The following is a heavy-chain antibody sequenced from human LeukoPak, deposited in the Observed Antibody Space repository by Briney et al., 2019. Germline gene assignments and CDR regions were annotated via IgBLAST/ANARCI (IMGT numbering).Heavy chain of an antibody. CDR1: GFTFSSYA. CDR3: ASRSGHWDF. Sequence: GGSLRLSSAASGFTFSSYAMSWVRQAPGKGLEWVSAISGSGGSTYYADSVKGRFAISTDSFKNTVYLQMNTLTVDDTALYYCASRSGHWDFWGPGTLVTVSS. D-gene: IGHD2-15*01. V-gene: IGHV3-23*01. J-gene: IGHJ4*02. CDR2: ISGSGGST.